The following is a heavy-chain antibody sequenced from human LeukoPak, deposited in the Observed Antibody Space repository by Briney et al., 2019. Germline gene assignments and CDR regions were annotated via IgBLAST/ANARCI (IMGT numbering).Heavy chain of an antibody. CDR3: ARANLWPSYYFDY. CDR2: IYYSGST. V-gene: IGHV4-59*01. J-gene: IGHJ4*02. D-gene: IGHD3-10*01. CDR1: GGSISSYY. Sequence: SETLSLTCTVSGGSISSYYWSWIRQPPGKGLEWIGYIYYSGSTNYNPSLKSRVTISVDTSKNQFSLKLSSVTAADTAVYYCARANLWPSYYFDYWGPGTLVTVSS.